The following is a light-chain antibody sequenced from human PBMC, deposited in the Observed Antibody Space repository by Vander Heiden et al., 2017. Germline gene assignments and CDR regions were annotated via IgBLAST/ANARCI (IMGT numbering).Light chain of an antibody. CDR2: EVS. CDR3: SLYTSSGLLV. V-gene: IGLV2-18*01. J-gene: IGLJ2*01. CDR1: SSDLVSYNG. Sequence: QSALTPTPSVSGSPGQSVTISCTGTSSDLVSYNGVSWYQQPPGTAPKLMIYEVSYRRSGVPDRFSGSKSGNTASLTISGLQAEDEADYYCSLYTSSGLLVFGGGTKLTVL.